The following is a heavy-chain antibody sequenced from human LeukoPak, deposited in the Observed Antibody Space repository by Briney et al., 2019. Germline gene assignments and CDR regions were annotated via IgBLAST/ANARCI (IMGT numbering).Heavy chain of an antibody. Sequence: PGASVKVSCKASRYTFTSYGINWVREAAGYGLEWMGWMNPNTGRTGYAQKFQGRITMTRDTSINTAYMELTNLRSEDTAIYYCARLSQTPDYYTLGGYYYLGYWGQGTPVTVSS. J-gene: IGHJ4*02. CDR1: RYTFTSYG. CDR3: ARLSQTPDYYTLGGYYYLGY. V-gene: IGHV1-8*01. D-gene: IGHD3-10*01. CDR2: MNPNTGRT.